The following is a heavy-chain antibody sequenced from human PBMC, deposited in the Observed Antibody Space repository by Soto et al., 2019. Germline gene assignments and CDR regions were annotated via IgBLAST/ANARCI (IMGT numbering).Heavy chain of an antibody. V-gene: IGHV3-21*06. J-gene: IGHJ4*02. CDR2: ISSSSLYI. CDR1: GFTFSSFS. CDR3: ARSGDGYSASDY. Sequence: GSLNLSCAASGFTFSSFSMNWVRQAPGKGLEWVSSISSSSLYIYSADSLKGRFTISRDNARNSLYLQMNSLRAEDTAVYYCARSGDGYSASDYWGQGTLVTVSS. D-gene: IGHD2-15*01.